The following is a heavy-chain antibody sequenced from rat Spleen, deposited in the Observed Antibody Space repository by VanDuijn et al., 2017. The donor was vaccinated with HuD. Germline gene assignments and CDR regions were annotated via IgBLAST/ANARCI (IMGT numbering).Heavy chain of an antibody. CDR3: ARRHYGYTDYFDY. J-gene: IGHJ2*01. CDR2: ISYGDSSGHSST. D-gene: IGHD1-9*01. CDR1: GFTFNDYG. Sequence: EVQLVESNGGLVQPGRSLKLSCAASGFTFNDYGMAWVRQAPTKGLEWVATISYGDSSGHSSTYYRDSVKGRFTISRANAKSTLSLRMDSLRSEDTATYYCARRHYGYTDYFDYWGQGVMVTVSS. V-gene: IGHV5-29*01.